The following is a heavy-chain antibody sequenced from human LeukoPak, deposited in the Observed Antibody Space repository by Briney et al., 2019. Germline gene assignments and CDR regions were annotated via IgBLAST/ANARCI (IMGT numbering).Heavy chain of an antibody. CDR3: ARGPIVIVPAAGYYYYGMDV. CDR1: GGSISSGGYS. J-gene: IGHJ6*02. CDR2: IYHSGST. V-gene: IGHV4-30-2*01. Sequence: SQTLSLTCAVSGGSISSGGYSWRWIRQPPGKGLEWIGYIYHSGSTYYNPSLKSRVTISVDRSKNQFSLKLSSVTAADTAVYYCARGPIVIVPAAGYYYYGMDVWGQGTTVTVSS. D-gene: IGHD2-2*01.